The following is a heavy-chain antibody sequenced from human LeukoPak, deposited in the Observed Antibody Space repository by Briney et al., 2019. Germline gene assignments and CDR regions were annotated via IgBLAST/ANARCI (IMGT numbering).Heavy chain of an antibody. V-gene: IGHV3-30*18. CDR3: TKGRNSGYEYYYGMDV. Sequence: PGGSLRLSCAASGFTFSSYGMHWVRQAPGKGLEWVAFISNDGSNKYYAESVKGRCTISRDNFKNTVLLQVNSLRAEDMAVYYCTKGRNSGYEYYYGMDVWGQGTTVTVSS. D-gene: IGHD5-12*01. CDR2: ISNDGSNK. J-gene: IGHJ6*02. CDR1: GFTFSSYG.